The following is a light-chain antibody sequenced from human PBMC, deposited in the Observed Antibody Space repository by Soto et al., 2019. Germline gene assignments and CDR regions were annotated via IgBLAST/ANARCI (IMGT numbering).Light chain of an antibody. CDR1: QDIRNF. J-gene: IGKJ3*01. V-gene: IGKV1-27*01. Sequence: DIQMTQSPTSLSASVGDRVTITCRASQDIRNFVAWYQQKPGKAPKLLIYAASTLQSGVPSRFSGSGSGTDFKLTISSLQPEDVATYSCQKYSSVPVFGPGTKVEIK. CDR3: QKYSSVPV. CDR2: AAS.